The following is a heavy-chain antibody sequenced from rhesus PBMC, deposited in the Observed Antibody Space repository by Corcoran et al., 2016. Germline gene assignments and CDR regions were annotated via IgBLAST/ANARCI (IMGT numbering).Heavy chain of an antibody. CDR1: GYSISSGYG. Sequence: QLQLQESGPGLVKPSETLSPTCAVSGYSISSGYGWSWIRQPPGKGLEWIGYISYSGSTSYNPSLKSRVTISRDTSKNQFSLKLSSVTAADTAVYYCARTTAAGRSRAEYFEFWGQGALVTVSS. J-gene: IGHJ1*01. V-gene: IGHV4-122*02. CDR3: ARTTAAGRSRAEYFEF. D-gene: IGHD6-25*01. CDR2: ISYSGST.